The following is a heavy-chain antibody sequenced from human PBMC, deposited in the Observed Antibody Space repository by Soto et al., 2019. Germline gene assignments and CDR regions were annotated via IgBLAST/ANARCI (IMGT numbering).Heavy chain of an antibody. Sequence: KPSETLSLTCTVSGASISSYYWSWIRQPPGKGLEWIGYIYYSGSTNYNPSLKSRVTISVDTSKNQFSLKLSSVTAADTAVYYCARVSKFGELFRIEPWGHGTLVTVPS. CDR3: ARVSKFGELFRIEP. J-gene: IGHJ5*02. CDR1: GASISSYY. V-gene: IGHV4-59*01. CDR2: IYYSGST. D-gene: IGHD3-10*01.